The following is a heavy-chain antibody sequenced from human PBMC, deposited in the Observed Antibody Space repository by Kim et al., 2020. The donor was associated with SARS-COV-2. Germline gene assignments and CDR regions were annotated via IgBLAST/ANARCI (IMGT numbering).Heavy chain of an antibody. CDR2: INHSGST. CDR3: ARGVKDSGAYESQLGPGYFDL. Sequence: SETLSLTCAVYTGSFSGYYWSWIRQAPGMGLEWIGEINHSGSTYYNPSLKSRVTISVDTSKNQFSLRLSSVTAADTAVYYCARGVKDSGAYESQLGPGYFDLWGRGTLVTVSS. CDR1: TGSFSGYY. J-gene: IGHJ2*01. D-gene: IGHD3-22*01. V-gene: IGHV4-34*01.